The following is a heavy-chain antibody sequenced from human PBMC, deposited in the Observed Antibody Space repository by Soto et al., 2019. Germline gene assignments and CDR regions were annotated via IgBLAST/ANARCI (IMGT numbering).Heavy chain of an antibody. CDR3: TTDTGYSYYYGMDV. V-gene: IGHV3-15*01. Sequence: EVQLVESGGGLVKPGGSLRLSCAASGFTFSNAWMSWVRQAPGKGLEWVGRIKSKTDGVTTDYAAPVKGRFTISRDDSKNTLYLQMNSLKTEDTAVYYCTTDTGYSYYYGMDVWGQGTTVTVSS. CDR1: GFTFSNAW. D-gene: IGHD2-8*02. CDR2: IKSKTDGVTT. J-gene: IGHJ6*02.